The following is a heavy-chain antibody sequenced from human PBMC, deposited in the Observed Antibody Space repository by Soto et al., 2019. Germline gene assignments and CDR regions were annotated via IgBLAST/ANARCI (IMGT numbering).Heavy chain of an antibody. CDR2: ISAYNGNT. CDR1: GYTFTSYG. CDR3: ARDLHIPHLIAVADLYYYYGMDV. D-gene: IGHD6-19*01. J-gene: IGHJ6*02. Sequence: ASVKVSCKASGYTFTSYGISWVRQAPGQGLEWMGWISAYNGNTNYAQKLQGRVTMTTDTSTSTAYMELRSLRSDDTAVYYCARDLHIPHLIAVADLYYYYGMDVWGQGTTVTVSS. V-gene: IGHV1-18*01.